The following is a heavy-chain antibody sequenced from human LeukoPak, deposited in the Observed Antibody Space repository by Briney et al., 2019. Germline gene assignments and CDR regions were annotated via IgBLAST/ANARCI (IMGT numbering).Heavy chain of an antibody. D-gene: IGHD6-19*01. J-gene: IGHJ6*02. CDR2: ISAYNGNT. CDR3: ARVPPYSSGWYLNGMDV. CDR1: GYTFTSYG. V-gene: IGHV1-18*01. Sequence: ASVKVSCKASGYTFTSYGISWVRQAPGQGLEWMGWISAYNGNTNYAQKLQGRVTMTTDTSTSTAYMELRSLRSDDTAVYYCARVPPYSSGWYLNGMDVWGQGTTVTVS.